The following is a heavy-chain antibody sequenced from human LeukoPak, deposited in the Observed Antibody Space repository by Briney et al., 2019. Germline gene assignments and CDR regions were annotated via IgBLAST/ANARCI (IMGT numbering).Heavy chain of an antibody. CDR3: ARDIRAVGATLYFDY. V-gene: IGHV4-59*11. D-gene: IGHD1-26*01. CDR2: IYYSGGS. CDR1: GASISSHY. Sequence: SETLSLTCTVSGASISSHYWSWIRQTPGKGLEWIGQIYYSGGSNYNPSLKSRVTISVDTSKNQFSLKLSSVTAADTAVYYCARDIRAVGATLYFDYWGQGTLVTVSS. J-gene: IGHJ4*02.